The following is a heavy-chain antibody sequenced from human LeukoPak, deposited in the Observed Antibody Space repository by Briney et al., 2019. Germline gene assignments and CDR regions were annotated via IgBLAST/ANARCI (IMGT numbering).Heavy chain of an antibody. J-gene: IGHJ4*02. D-gene: IGHD7-27*01. CDR2: ISNSGSSI. Sequence: GGSLRLSCAASGFTFSSYWMSWVRQAPGKGLEWVSYISNSGSSIYYADSVKGRFTTSRDNAKSSLYLQMNSLRAEDTAVYYCGRGHWGLDYWGQGALVTVSS. V-gene: IGHV3-21*05. CDR3: GRGHWGLDY. CDR1: GFTFSSYW.